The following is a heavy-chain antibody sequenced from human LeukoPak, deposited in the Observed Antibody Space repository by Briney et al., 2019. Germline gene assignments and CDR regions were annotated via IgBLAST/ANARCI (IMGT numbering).Heavy chain of an antibody. CDR3: ARDYYGGHNLYNFDF. J-gene: IGHJ4*02. CDR2: INPSGGRT. D-gene: IGHD3-10*01. CDR1: VYTFTNYY. V-gene: IGHV1-46*01. Sequence: ASVKVSCKASVYTFTNYYIHWVRQAPGQGLEWMGMINPSGGRTTYAKKFQGRVTMTRDTSTNTVYTELSSLRSDDTAVYYCARDYYGGHNLYNFDFWGQGTRVIVSS.